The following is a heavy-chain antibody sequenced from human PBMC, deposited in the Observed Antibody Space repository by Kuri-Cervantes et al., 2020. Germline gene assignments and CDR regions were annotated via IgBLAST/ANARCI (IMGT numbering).Heavy chain of an antibody. CDR1: GGSISSYY. CDR2: IYYSGST. J-gene: IGHJ4*02. Sequence: GSLRLSCTVSGGSISSYYWSWIRQPPGKGLEWIGYIYYSGSTNYNPSLKSRVTISVDTSKNQFSLKLSSVTAADTAVYYCARAAIAVAGRGEVIDYWGQGTLVTVSS. D-gene: IGHD6-19*01. CDR3: ARAAIAVAGRGEVIDY. V-gene: IGHV4-59*12.